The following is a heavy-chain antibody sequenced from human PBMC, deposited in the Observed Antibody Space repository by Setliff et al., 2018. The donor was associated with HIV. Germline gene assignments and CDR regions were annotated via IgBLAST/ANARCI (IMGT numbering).Heavy chain of an antibody. CDR3: ARDGYSGYDSQDGGMDV. D-gene: IGHD5-12*01. V-gene: IGHV1-69*05. CDR1: GGTFSSYG. CDR2: IIPMFGTG. Sequence: GASVKVSCKTSGGTFSSYGISWVRQAPGQGLEWMGGIIPMFGTGFYAQKFQGRVTITTDESRSTAYMELSSLTSEDTAVYYCARDGYSGYDSQDGGMDVWGQGTTVTVSS. J-gene: IGHJ6*02.